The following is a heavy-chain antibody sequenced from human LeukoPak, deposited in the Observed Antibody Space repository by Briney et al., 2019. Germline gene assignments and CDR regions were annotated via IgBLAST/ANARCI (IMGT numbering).Heavy chain of an antibody. CDR2: ISGSGGST. J-gene: IGHJ6*02. D-gene: IGHD4-17*01. V-gene: IGHV3-23*01. Sequence: PGGSLRLSCAASGFTFSSYAMSWVRQAPGKGLKWVSAISGSGGSTYYADSVKGRFTISRDNSKNTLYLQMNSLRAEDTAVYYCAKDHVTTVTTWYYYYGMDVWGQGTTVTVSS. CDR3: AKDHVTTVTTWYYYYGMDV. CDR1: GFTFSSYA.